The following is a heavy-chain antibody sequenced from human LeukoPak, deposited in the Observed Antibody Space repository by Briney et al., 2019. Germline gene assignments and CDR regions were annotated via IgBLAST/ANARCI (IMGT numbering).Heavy chain of an antibody. CDR3: AHGKGYLEY. CDR1: GLSFSSSA. Sequence: GGSLRLSCGASGLSFSSSAMSWVRQAPGKGLEWVSAISGSGGSSYYADPVKGRFTISRDNSKDTVYLQMNSLRSEDTAVYYCAHGKGYLEYWGQGTLVTVSS. J-gene: IGHJ4*02. V-gene: IGHV3-23*01. CDR2: ISGSGGSS. D-gene: IGHD2/OR15-2a*01.